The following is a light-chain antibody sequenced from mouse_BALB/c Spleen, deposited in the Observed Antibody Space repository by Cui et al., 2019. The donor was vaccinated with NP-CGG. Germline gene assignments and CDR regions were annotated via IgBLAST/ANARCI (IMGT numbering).Light chain of an antibody. CDR2: GNN. V-gene: IGLV1*01. CDR3: ALWYSNHWV. Sequence: AFVTQESALTTSPGATVTLTCRSSTGNCTIKNYANLVKEKPNHLFTGLIGGNNNRGPGVPARFSGSLIGDKAALTITGAQTEDEAIYFCALWYSNHWVFGGGTKLTVL. J-gene: IGLJ1*01. CDR1: TGNCTIKNY.